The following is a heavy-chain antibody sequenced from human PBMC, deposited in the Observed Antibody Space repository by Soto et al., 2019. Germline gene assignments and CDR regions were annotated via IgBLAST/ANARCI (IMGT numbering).Heavy chain of an antibody. J-gene: IGHJ4*02. Sequence: ASVKVSCKASGGTFSSYAIRWVRQATGQGLEWMGGIIPIFGTANYAQKFQGRVTITADESTSTAYMELSSLRSEDTAVYYCARVPAGGRRQQPEYYFDYWGQGTLVTVSS. D-gene: IGHD6-13*01. CDR2: IIPIFGTA. CDR3: ARVPAGGRRQQPEYYFDY. V-gene: IGHV1-69*13. CDR1: GGTFSSYA.